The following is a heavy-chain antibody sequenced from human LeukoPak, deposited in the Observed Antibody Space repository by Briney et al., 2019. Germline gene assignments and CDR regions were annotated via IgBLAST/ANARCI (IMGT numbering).Heavy chain of an antibody. Sequence: SETLSLTCTVSGYSISSGYYWGWIRQPPGKGLEWIGSIYHSGSTYYNPSLKSRVTISVDTSKNQFSLKLSSVTAADTAVYYCARGSVWIRAGAEYFQHWGQGTLVTVSS. CDR1: GYSISSGYY. V-gene: IGHV4-38-2*02. CDR3: ARGSVWIRAGAEYFQH. J-gene: IGHJ1*01. CDR2: IYHSGST. D-gene: IGHD3-10*01.